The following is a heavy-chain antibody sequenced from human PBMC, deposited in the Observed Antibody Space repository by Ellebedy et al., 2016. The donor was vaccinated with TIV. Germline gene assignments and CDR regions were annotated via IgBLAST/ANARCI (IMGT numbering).Heavy chain of an antibody. J-gene: IGHJ4*02. Sequence: AASVKVSCKASGYPFPNYGVSWVRQAPGQGLEWVGWISAYNGNTKYGQKFQGRISLTTDTSMGTAYMELRSLRSDDTGVYFCARDVPADAAALHDYWGQGTRVTVSS. CDR2: ISAYNGNT. V-gene: IGHV1-18*04. CDR1: GYPFPNYG. D-gene: IGHD2-2*01. CDR3: ARDVPADAAALHDY.